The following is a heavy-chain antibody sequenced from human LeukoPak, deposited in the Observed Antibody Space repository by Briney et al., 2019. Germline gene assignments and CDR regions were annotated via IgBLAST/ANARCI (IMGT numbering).Heavy chain of an antibody. V-gene: IGHV1-2*02. D-gene: IGHD4-17*01. CDR3: ARGDDYGDYTGYY. Sequence: ASVKVSCKTSGYTFTGYYIHWVRQAPGQGLEWMGWINPNSGGTNYAQKFQGRVTMTRGTSISTAYMELSRLRSDDTAVYYCARGDDYGDYTGYYWGQGTLVTVSS. J-gene: IGHJ4*02. CDR2: INPNSGGT. CDR1: GYTFTGYY.